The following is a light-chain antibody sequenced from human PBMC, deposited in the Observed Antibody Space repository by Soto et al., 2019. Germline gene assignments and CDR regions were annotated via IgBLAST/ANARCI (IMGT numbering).Light chain of an antibody. Sequence: QSVLTQPASVSGSPGQSITISCTGTSGDVGSYNYVSWYQQHPGKAPKLMIYDVTNRPSGVSNRFSGSKSGNTASLTISGLQAEDEADYYCSSYTGSSTVLFGGGTKVTVL. V-gene: IGLV2-14*03. J-gene: IGLJ2*01. CDR2: DVT. CDR1: SGDVGSYNY. CDR3: SSYTGSSTVL.